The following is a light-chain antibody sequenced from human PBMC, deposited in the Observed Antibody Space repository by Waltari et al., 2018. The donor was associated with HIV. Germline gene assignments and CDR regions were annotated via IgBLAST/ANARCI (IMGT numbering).Light chain of an antibody. CDR1: NIGSKR. J-gene: IGLJ2*01. Sequence: SYVLTQPPSVSVAPGQTARMTCGGNNIGSKRLHWYQQKPGQAPVLVVYDDRDRPSGIPWRFSGSNVGNTATLTITRVEAGDEADYYCQWWESSTDDHQVVFGGGTKLTVL. CDR3: QWWESSTDDHQVV. V-gene: IGLV3-21*02. CDR2: DDR.